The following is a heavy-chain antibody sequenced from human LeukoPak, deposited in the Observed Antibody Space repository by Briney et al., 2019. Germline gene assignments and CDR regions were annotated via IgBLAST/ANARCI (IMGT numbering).Heavy chain of an antibody. CDR3: ARGGSTVIQF. J-gene: IGHJ4*02. V-gene: IGHV4-59*01. Sequence: SETLSHTRTVSGDSIISYYWSWIRQPPGKGLEWIGYIYYSGSTYYNASLKSRVTISVDTSKTQFSLKLSSVTAADTAVYYCARGGSTVIQFWGQGTLVTVSS. D-gene: IGHD4-17*01. CDR1: GDSIISYY. CDR2: IYYSGST.